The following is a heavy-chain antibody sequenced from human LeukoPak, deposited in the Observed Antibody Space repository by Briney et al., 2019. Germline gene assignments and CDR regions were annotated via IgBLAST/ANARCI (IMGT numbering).Heavy chain of an antibody. CDR1: GFTFSGSA. CDR2: IRSKANSYAT. CDR3: AKWASDDY. D-gene: IGHD2-8*01. J-gene: IGHJ4*02. V-gene: IGHV3-73*01. Sequence: GGSLRLSCAASGFTFSGSAMHWVRQASGKGLEWVGRIRSKANSYATAYAASVKGRFTISRDNSKNTLYLQMNSLRAEDTAVYYCAKWASDDYWGQGTLVTVSS.